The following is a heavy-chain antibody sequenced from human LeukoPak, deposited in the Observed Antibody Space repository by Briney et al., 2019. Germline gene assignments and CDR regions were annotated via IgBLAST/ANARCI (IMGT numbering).Heavy chain of an antibody. CDR3: GRGVEINY. Sequence: ASVKVSCKTSGYTFTTYDIHWVRQATGQGLEWMGWMNPSSWDTHYAQKFQGRLTMTRDTSITTAYIELASLTSDDTAVYCCGRGVEINYWGQGTLVTVSS. D-gene: IGHD5-24*01. V-gene: IGHV1-8*01. CDR2: MNPSSWDT. CDR1: GYTFTTYD. J-gene: IGHJ4*02.